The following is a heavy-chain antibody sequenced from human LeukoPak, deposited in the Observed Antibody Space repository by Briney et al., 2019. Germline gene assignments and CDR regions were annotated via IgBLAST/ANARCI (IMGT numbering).Heavy chain of an antibody. J-gene: IGHJ4*02. CDR3: AGGNY. V-gene: IGHV3-30*04. CDR1: GFTFSSYA. Sequence: GGSLRLSCAASGFTFSSYAMHWVRQAPGKGLEWVAVISYDGSNKYYADSVKGRFTISRDNSKNTLYLQMNSLRAESTAVYYCAGGNYWGQGTLVTVSS. CDR2: ISYDGSNK.